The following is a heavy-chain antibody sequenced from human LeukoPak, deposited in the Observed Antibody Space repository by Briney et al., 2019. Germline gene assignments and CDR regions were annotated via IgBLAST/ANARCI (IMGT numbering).Heavy chain of an antibody. J-gene: IGHJ6*04. D-gene: IGHD3-10*02. V-gene: IGHV3-20*04. CDR2: INWNGGST. CDR3: AELGITMIGGV. Sequence: GGSLRLSCAASGFTFDDYGMSWVRQAPGKGLERVSGINWNGGSTGYADSVKGRFTISRDNAKNSLYLQMNSLRAEDTAVYYCAELGITMIGGVWGKGTTVTISS. CDR1: GFTFDDYG.